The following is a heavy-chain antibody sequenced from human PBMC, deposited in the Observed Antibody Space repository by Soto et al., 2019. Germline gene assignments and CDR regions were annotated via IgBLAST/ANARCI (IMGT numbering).Heavy chain of an antibody. CDR1: GGSISSYY. D-gene: IGHD1-26*01. V-gene: IGHV4-59*08. J-gene: IGHJ4*02. Sequence: QVQLQESGPGLVKPSETLSLTCTVSGGSISSYYWSWIRQPPGKGLEWIGYIYYSGSTNYNPSLKRRVPISVDTSKNQFSLKLSSVTAADTAVYYCARRWGAAVDYWGQGTLVTVSS. CDR2: IYYSGST. CDR3: ARRWGAAVDY.